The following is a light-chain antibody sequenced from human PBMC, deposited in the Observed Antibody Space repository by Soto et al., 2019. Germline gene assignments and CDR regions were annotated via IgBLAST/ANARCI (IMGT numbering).Light chain of an antibody. CDR2: GAS. CDR1: QSVKSS. Sequence: IMLTQSPATLSVSAGERSTHSFRASQSVKSSLAWYQQKPGQAPRLLIYGASTRATGIPARFSGSGSGTEFTLTISSLQSEDSAVYYCQHYNHWLWTFGQGTKV. CDR3: QHYNHWLWT. V-gene: IGKV3-15*01. J-gene: IGKJ1*01.